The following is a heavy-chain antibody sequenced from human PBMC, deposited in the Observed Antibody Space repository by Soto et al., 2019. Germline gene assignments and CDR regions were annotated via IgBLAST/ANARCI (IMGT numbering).Heavy chain of an antibody. CDR3: ARLPPLRWPYYYYYYMDV. D-gene: IGHD4-17*01. V-gene: IGHV4-59*08. CDR2: IHHSGST. CDR1: GGSISSYY. J-gene: IGHJ6*03. Sequence: SETLSLTCTVSGGSISSYYWSWIRQPPGKGLEWIGYIHHSGSTNYNPSLKSRVTISVDTSKNQFSLKLSSVTAADTAVYYCARLPPLRWPYYYYYYMDVWGKGTTVTVSS.